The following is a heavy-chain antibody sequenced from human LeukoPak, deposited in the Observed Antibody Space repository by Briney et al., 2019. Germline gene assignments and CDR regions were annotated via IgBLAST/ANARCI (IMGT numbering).Heavy chain of an antibody. D-gene: IGHD6-6*01. CDR2: ISYDGSNK. CDR1: GFTFSSYA. V-gene: IGHV3-30*04. J-gene: IGHJ4*02. CDR3: APISSSSLGY. Sequence: GGSLRLSCAASGFTFSSYAMHWVRQAPGKGLEWVAVISYDGSNKYYADSVKGRFTISRDNSKNTLYLQMNSLRAEDTAVYYCAPISSSSLGYWGQGTLVTVSS.